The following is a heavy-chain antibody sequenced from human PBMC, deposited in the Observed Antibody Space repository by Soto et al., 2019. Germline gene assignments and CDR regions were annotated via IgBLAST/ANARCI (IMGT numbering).Heavy chain of an antibody. CDR3: AREKSGYYDY. CDR1: GYTFTGYD. V-gene: IGHV1-8*01. J-gene: IGHJ4*02. CDR2: MNPNSDNT. D-gene: IGHD3-3*01. Sequence: QVQLVQSGAEVKKPGASVKVSCKASGYTFTGYDINWVRQATGQGLEWMGWMNPNSDNTGYAQKFQGRVNMTRNTSIGTAYMELRSLRSEDTAVYYCAREKSGYYDYWGQGTLVTVSS.